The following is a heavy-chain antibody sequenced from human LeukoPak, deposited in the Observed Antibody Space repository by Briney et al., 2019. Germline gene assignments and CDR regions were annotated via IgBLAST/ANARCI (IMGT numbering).Heavy chain of an antibody. D-gene: IGHD3-22*01. CDR2: INSDGSA. CDR1: GFTVSINY. V-gene: IGHV3-66*01. Sequence: GGSLRLSCAASGFTVSINYMSWVRQAPGKGLEWVSVINSDGSAYYADSVKGRFTISRDNSKNTLYLQINSLRAEDTAVYYCARLAGGSSGPLDYWGQGPLVTVSS. CDR3: ARLAGGSSGPLDY. J-gene: IGHJ4*02.